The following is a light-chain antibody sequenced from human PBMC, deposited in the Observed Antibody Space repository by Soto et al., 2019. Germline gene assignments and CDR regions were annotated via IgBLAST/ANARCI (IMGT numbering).Light chain of an antibody. J-gene: IGKJ4*01. CDR3: QESYTTPAVS. CDR2: DVS. CDR1: QSISGL. Sequence: GDRVTITCRASQSISGLLAWYQQKPGKAPKLLIYDVSSLQSGVPSRFSGSGSGTEFTLTISSLQAEDFATYFCQESYTTPAVSFGGGTKVDI. V-gene: IGKV1-39*01.